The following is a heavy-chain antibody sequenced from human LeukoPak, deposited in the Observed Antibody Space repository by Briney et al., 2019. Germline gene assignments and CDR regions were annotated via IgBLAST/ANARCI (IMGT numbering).Heavy chain of an antibody. CDR3: ANSEGGGYFQH. D-gene: IGHD3-10*01. V-gene: IGHV4-31*03. CDR1: GGPISSGGYY. J-gene: IGHJ1*01. Sequence: PSETLSLTCTVSGGPISSGGYYWSWIRQHPGKGLEWIGYIYYSGSTYYNPSLKSRVTISVDTSKNQFSLKLSSVTAADTAVYYCANSEGGGYFQHWGQGTLVTVSS. CDR2: IYYSGST.